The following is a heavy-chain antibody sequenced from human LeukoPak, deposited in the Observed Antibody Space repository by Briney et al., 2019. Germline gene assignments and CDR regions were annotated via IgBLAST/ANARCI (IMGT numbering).Heavy chain of an antibody. CDR1: GFTFRIYA. CDR2: ITDSGGGT. J-gene: IGHJ4*02. D-gene: IGHD4-17*01. V-gene: IGHV3-23*01. CDR3: ATHAPKNGDDDY. Sequence: GGSLRLSCAASGFTFRIYAMSWVRQAPGKGLEWVSTITDSGGGTYHADSVKGRFTISRDNSKNTLYLQMSSLRGEDTAIYFCATHAPKNGDDDYWGQGTLVTVSS.